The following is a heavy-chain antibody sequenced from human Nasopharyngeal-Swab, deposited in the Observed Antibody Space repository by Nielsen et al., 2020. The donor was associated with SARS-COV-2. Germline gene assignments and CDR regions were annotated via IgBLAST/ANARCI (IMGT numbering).Heavy chain of an antibody. CDR1: GYTFTSYG. Sequence: ASVKVSCKASGYTFTSYGISWVRQAPGQGLEWMGWISAYNGNTNYAQKFQGRVTMTRDTSTSTVCMELSSLRSEDTAVYYCARDRTVTTIDNYYYYMDVWGKGTTVTVSS. V-gene: IGHV1-18*04. CDR3: ARDRTVTTIDNYYYYMDV. D-gene: IGHD4-17*01. J-gene: IGHJ6*03. CDR2: ISAYNGNT.